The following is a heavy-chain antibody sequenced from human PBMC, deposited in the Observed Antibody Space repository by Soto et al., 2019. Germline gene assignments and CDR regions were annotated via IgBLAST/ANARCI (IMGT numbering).Heavy chain of an antibody. CDR3: ARGPEAVEDRGGYYYYYGMDV. Sequence: SQTLSLTCAISGDSVSSNSAAWNWIRQSPSRGLEWLGRTYYRSKWYNDYAVSVKSRITINPDTSKNQFSLQLNSVTPEDTAVYYCARGPEAVEDRGGYYYYYGMDVWGQGTTVTVSS. CDR2: TYYRSKWYN. D-gene: IGHD6-19*01. CDR1: GDSVSSNSAA. V-gene: IGHV6-1*01. J-gene: IGHJ6*02.